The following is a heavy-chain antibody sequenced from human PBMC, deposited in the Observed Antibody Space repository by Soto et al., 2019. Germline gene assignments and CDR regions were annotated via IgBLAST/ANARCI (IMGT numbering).Heavy chain of an antibody. CDR1: GFTFSNAW. CDR3: TTSSPMVYDYYYYGMDV. CDR2: IKSKTDGGTT. Sequence: GGSLRLSCAASGFTFSNAWMNWVRQAPGKGLEWVGRIKSKTDGGTTDYAAPVKGRFTISRDDSKNTLYLQMNSLKTEDTAVYYCTTSSPMVYDYYYYGMDVWGQGTTVTVSS. V-gene: IGHV3-15*07. D-gene: IGHD2-8*01. J-gene: IGHJ6*02.